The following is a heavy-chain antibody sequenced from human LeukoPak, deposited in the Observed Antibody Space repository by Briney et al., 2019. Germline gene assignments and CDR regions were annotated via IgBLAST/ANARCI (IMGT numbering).Heavy chain of an antibody. CDR3: ARDYYDSSGYYYQGLNAFDI. CDR1: GYTFTDYY. Sequence: ASVKVSCRASGYTFTDYYIHWVRQAPGQGLEWMGWINPNSGGTNYAQKFQGRVTMTRDTSISTAYMELSRLRSDDTAVYYCARDYYDSSGYYYQGLNAFDIWGQGTMVTVSS. V-gene: IGHV1-2*02. CDR2: INPNSGGT. J-gene: IGHJ3*02. D-gene: IGHD3-22*01.